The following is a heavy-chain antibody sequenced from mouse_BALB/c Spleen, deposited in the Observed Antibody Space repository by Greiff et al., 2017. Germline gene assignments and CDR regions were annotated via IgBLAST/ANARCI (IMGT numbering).Heavy chain of an antibody. CDR2: ISSGGSYT. J-gene: IGHJ3*01. CDR3: ARHNAY. V-gene: IGHV5-9-3*01. CDR1: GFTFSSYA. Sequence: EVQGVESGGGLVKPGGSLKLSCAASGFTFSSYAMSWVRQTPEKRLEWVATISSGGSYTYYPDSVKGRFTISRDNAKNTRYLQMSSLRSEDTAMYYCARHNAYWGQGTLVTVSA.